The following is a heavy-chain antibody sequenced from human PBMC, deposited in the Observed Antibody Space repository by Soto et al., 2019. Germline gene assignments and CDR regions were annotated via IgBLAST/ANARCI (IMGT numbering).Heavy chain of an antibody. J-gene: IGHJ4*02. CDR3: VKDVGYVFILFDX. Sequence: LRLSCIASGLTFSSFCMTWVRQAPGKGLEWVSTVNGVGDSTHYADSVNGRFSIFRDNSKNTVYLQMNSLRAEDTAIYYCVKDVGYVFILFDXWGQVTLVTVSX. CDR1: GLTFSSFC. CDR2: VNGVGDST. D-gene: IGHD3-3*01. V-gene: IGHV3-23*01.